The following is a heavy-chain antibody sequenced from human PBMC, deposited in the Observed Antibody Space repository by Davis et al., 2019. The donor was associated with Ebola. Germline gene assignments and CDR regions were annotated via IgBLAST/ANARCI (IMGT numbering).Heavy chain of an antibody. CDR1: GFSFSGYW. CDR2: IKQDGSET. J-gene: IGHJ3*02. D-gene: IGHD1-1*01. CDR3: VKEASLGWNGDAFDI. Sequence: GESLKISCAASGFSFSGYWMAWVRQAPGKGLEWVANIKQDGSETYHVDSVKGRFTISRDNANNSLYLQMNSLRVEDTALYYCVKEASLGWNGDAFDIWGQGTMVTVSS. V-gene: IGHV3-7*03.